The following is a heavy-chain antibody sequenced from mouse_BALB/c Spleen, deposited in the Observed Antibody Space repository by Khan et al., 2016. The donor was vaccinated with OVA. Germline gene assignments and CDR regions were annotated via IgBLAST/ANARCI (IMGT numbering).Heavy chain of an antibody. CDR1: GYTFTSYW. CDR2: IYPSDSYT. J-gene: IGHJ2*01. CDR3: TRRGQDFFDY. D-gene: IGHD6-1*01. V-gene: IGHV1-69*02. Sequence: QSGAELVRPGASVMLSCKASGYTFTSYWINWVKQRPGQGLEWIGNIYPSDSYTNYNQEFKGKATLTVDKSSSTAYMQLSSPTSEDSAVYYCTRRGQDFFDYWGQGTTLTVSS.